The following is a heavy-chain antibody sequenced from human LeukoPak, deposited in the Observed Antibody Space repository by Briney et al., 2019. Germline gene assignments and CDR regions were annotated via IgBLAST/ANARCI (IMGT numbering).Heavy chain of an antibody. CDR1: DASISTYY. Sequence: PSETLSLTCTVSDASISTYYWNWMGQPPGKGLEWIAYTSYSGITKYNPSLNGRATISIDTSRNQLSLRLTSVTPADTALYYCARGFSTTVAGAADNWGQGTMVTVSS. CDR2: TSYSGIT. D-gene: IGHD6-19*01. V-gene: IGHV4-59*01. CDR3: ARGFSTTVAGAADN. J-gene: IGHJ3*01.